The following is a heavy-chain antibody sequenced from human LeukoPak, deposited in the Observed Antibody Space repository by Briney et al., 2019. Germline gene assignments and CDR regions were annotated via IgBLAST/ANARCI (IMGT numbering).Heavy chain of an antibody. Sequence: SVKVSCKASGGTFSSYAISWVRQAPGQGLEWMGGIIPIFGTANYAQKFQGRVTITADESTSTAYMELSSLRSEDTAVYYCARDYCSSTSCSDAFDIWGQGTMVTVSS. D-gene: IGHD2-2*01. CDR2: IIPIFGTA. J-gene: IGHJ3*02. V-gene: IGHV1-69*13. CDR1: GGTFSSYA. CDR3: ARDYCSSTSCSDAFDI.